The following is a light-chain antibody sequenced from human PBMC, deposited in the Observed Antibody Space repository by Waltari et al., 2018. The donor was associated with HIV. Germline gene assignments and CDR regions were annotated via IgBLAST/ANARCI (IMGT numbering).Light chain of an antibody. CDR3: ASFTGDNSLL. V-gene: IGLV2-14*03. Sequence: SAVTQPASVSGLPGQSITISCPGDDRAFGLYNFVSWYQQHPGKLPTLILSDVDSRASGISARFSGSKSGHTASLNISGLRAEDEADYYCASFTGDNSLLFGGGTKVTVL. CDR2: DVD. CDR1: DRAFGLYNF. J-gene: IGLJ3*02.